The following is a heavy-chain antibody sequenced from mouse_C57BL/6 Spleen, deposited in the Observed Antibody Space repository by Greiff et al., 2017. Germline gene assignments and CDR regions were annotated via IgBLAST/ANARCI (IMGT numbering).Heavy chain of an antibody. Sequence: EVKVVESGGGLVQSGRSLRLSCATSGFTFSDFYMEWVRQAPGKGLEWIAASRNKANDYTTEYSASVKGRFIVSRDTSQSILYLQMNALRAEDTAIYYCSRDDGFYYGTFAYWGQGTLVTVSA. V-gene: IGHV7-1*01. D-gene: IGHD1-1*01. CDR2: SRNKANDYTT. CDR1: GFTFSDFY. J-gene: IGHJ3*01. CDR3: SRDDGFYYGTFAY.